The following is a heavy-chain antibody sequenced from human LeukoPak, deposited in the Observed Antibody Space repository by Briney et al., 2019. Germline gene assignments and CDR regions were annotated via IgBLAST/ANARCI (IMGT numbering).Heavy chain of an antibody. J-gene: IGHJ5*02. CDR3: ASLYDFWSGYSNWFDP. V-gene: IGHV4-34*01. D-gene: IGHD3-3*01. CDR1: GGSFSGYY. Sequence: PSETLSLTCAVYGGSFSGYYWSWIRQPPGKGLEWIGEINHSGSTNYNPSLKSRVTISVDTSKNQFSLKLSSVTAADTAVYYCASLYDFWSGYSNWFDPWGQGTLVTVSS. CDR2: INHSGST.